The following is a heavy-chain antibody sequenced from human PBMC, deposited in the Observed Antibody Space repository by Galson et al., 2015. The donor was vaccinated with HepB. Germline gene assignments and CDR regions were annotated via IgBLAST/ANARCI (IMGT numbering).Heavy chain of an antibody. J-gene: IGHJ4*02. V-gene: IGHV3-30*18. CDR1: GFAFSRHG. D-gene: IGHD3-10*01. CDR2: ISYDGSNQ. CDR3: AKLVGGSESDQYQPSGY. Sequence: SLRLSCAASGFAFSRHGMHWVRQAPGKGLEWVAVISYDGSNQYYADSVKGRFTISRDNSKNTLYLQMTSLRAEGTAVYYCAKLVGGSESDQYQPSGYWGQGTLVTVSS.